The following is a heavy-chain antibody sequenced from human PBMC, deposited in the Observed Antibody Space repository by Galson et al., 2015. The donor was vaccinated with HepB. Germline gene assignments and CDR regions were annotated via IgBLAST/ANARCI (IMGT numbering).Heavy chain of an antibody. J-gene: IGHJ6*02. CDR3: ASTGYSSGWYIIYYYGMGV. Sequence: SVKVSCKASGGTFSSYAISWVRQAPGQGLEWMGGIIPIFGIANYAQKFQGRVTITADKSTSTAYMELSSLRSEDTAVYYCASTGYSSGWYIIYYYGMGVWGQGTTVTVSS. V-gene: IGHV1-69*10. CDR2: IIPIFGIA. D-gene: IGHD6-19*01. CDR1: GGTFSSYA.